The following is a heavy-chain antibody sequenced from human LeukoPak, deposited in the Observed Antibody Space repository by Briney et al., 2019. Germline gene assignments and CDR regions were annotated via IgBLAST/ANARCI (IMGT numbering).Heavy chain of an antibody. J-gene: IGHJ4*02. CDR2: VLSDGKTT. V-gene: IGHV3-74*01. D-gene: IGHD3-22*01. CDR1: GFPFIKHW. Sequence: GGSLRLSCAASGFPFIKHWMHWVRQAPGKGLVWVSRVLSDGKTTIYADSVKGRFTISRDNAKNTLYLQMNSLRAEDTAVYYCARARAPDYDESGYFYGNQRLRGAPYYFDFWGQGALVTVSS. CDR3: ARARAPDYDESGYFYGNQRLRGAPYYFDF.